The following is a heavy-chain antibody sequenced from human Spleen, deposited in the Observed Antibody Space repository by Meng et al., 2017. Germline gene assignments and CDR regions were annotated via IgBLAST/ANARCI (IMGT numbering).Heavy chain of an antibody. V-gene: IGHV3-13*03. CDR3: ARSPIDKYDLSALPLDY. CDR1: EFTFSNYD. CDR2: IGTAADT. D-gene: IGHD3-16*01. Sequence: GESLKISCAACEFTFSNYDMHWVRQATGKGLEWVSVIGTAADTYYPGSVKGQFTISRENAKNSLHLQMNSLRAGDTAVYYCARSPIDKYDLSALPLDYWGQGTLVTVSS. J-gene: IGHJ4*02.